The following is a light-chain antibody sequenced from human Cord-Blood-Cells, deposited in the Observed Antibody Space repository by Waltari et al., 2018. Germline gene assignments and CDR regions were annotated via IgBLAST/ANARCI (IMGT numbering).Light chain of an antibody. V-gene: IGLV2-23*02. CDR2: EVS. J-gene: IGLJ1*01. CDR1: SSDGGSDTL. CDR3: CSYAGSSTYV. Sequence: QSALTQPASVSGSPGHSITIPCTGTSSDGGSDTLSSWYQQHPGKAPTLMIYEVSKRPSGVSNRFSGSKSGNTASLTISGLQAEDEADYYCCSYAGSSTYVFGTGTKVTVL.